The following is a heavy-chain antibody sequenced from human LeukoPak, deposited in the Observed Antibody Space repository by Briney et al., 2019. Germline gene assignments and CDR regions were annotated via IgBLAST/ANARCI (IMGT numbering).Heavy chain of an antibody. CDR2: ISYDGSNK. CDR1: GFTFSSYA. Sequence: PGGSLRLSCVASGFTFSSYAMSWVRQAPGKGLEWVAVISYDGSNKYYADSVKGRFTISRDNSKNTLYLQMNSLRAEDTAVYYCARYSSSRDAFDIWGQGTMVTVSS. D-gene: IGHD6-13*01. CDR3: ARYSSSRDAFDI. J-gene: IGHJ3*02. V-gene: IGHV3-30*03.